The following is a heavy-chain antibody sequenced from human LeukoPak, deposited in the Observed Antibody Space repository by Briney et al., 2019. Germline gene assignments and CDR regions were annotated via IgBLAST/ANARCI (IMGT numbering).Heavy chain of an antibody. CDR3: ARNNPGSILFDP. CDR2: INAGNGNT. Sequence: GASVKVSCKASGYTFTNYAMHWVRQAPGQRLEWMGWINAGNGNTQYSQKFQGRVTITRDTSASTAYMELSSLRSEDTAVYYCARNNPGSILFDPWGRGTLVTVSS. D-gene: IGHD1-14*01. V-gene: IGHV1-3*01. CDR1: GYTFTNYA. J-gene: IGHJ5*02.